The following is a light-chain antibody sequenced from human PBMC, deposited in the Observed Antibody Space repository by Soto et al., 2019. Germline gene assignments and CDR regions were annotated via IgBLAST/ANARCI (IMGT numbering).Light chain of an antibody. CDR1: QDIRNY. CDR2: DAS. V-gene: IGKV1-33*01. J-gene: IGKJ2*01. CDR3: QQYSNPPYT. Sequence: DIEMTQSPSSLSASVGDRVTITCQASQDIRNYLNWYQQKAGKAPKLLIYDASNLERGVPTSFRGSGSGTAFPFTISRLQPEDIATYYCQQYSNPPYTFGPGTKLQIK.